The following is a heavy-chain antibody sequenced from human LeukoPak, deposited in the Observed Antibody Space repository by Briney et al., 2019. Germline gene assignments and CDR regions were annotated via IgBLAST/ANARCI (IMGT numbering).Heavy chain of an antibody. D-gene: IGHD1-20*01. Sequence: GESLKISCKGSGYTFTSYWSVWVRQMPGKGPEWMGMIFPGDSDTKYSPSFEGQITISADKSISSAYLQWSSLKASDTAIYYCARLRDNWXDXXGQGXXVTV. CDR1: GYTFTSYW. CDR2: IFPGDSDT. CDR3: ARLRDNWXDX. J-gene: IGHJ4*02. V-gene: IGHV5-51*01.